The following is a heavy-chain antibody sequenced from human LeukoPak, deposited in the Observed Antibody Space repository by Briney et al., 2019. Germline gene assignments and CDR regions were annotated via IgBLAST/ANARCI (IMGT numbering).Heavy chain of an antibody. CDR3: AKDVGKWESLHFFDY. D-gene: IGHD1-26*01. CDR2: ISGSGAST. V-gene: IGHV3-23*01. CDR1: GFTFRNYV. J-gene: IGHJ4*02. Sequence: GGSLGLSCAASGFTFRNYVIHWVRQAPGKGLEWISGISGSGASTYYADSVKGRFTISRDDSRNTLYLQMNSLRGDDTAVYYCAKDVGKWESLHFFDYWGQGTLVTVSS.